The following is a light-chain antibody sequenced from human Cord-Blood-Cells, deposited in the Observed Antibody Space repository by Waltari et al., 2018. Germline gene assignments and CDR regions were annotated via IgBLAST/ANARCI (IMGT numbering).Light chain of an antibody. CDR3: NSRDSSGNHVV. Sequence: SSELPQAPAVSVALGQTVRVTCHGDSPRSYYASWYQQKPGQAPVLVIYGKNNRPSGIPDRFSGSSSGNTASLTITGAQAEDEADYYCNSRDSSGNHVVFGGGTKLTVL. J-gene: IGLJ2*01. V-gene: IGLV3-19*01. CDR2: GKN. CDR1: SPRSYY.